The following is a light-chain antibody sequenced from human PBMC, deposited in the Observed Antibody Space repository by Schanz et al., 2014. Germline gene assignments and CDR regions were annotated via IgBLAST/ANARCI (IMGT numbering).Light chain of an antibody. CDR3: CSYSHTRTFVL. CDR1: SSDVGGYNY. J-gene: IGLJ2*01. Sequence: QSALTQPASVSGSPGQSITISCTGTSSDVGGYNYVSWYQQHPGKAPKLMIYDVTNRPSGVSNRFSGSKSGNTASLIISGLQAEDEATYYCCSYSHTRTFVLFGGGTKLTVL. CDR2: DVT. V-gene: IGLV2-14*01.